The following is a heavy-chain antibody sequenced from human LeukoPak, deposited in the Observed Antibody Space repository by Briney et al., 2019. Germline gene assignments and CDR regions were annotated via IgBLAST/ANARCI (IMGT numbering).Heavy chain of an antibody. CDR3: ARGSYSSSWYVFYYYYGMDV. Sequence: GGSLRLSCAASGFTFSSYGMPWVRQAPGKGLEWVAVISYDGSNKYYADSVKGRFTISRDNSKNTLYLQMNSLRAEDTAVYYCARGSYSSSWYVFYYYYGMDVWGQGTTVTVSS. V-gene: IGHV3-30*03. CDR1: GFTFSSYG. CDR2: ISYDGSNK. J-gene: IGHJ6*02. D-gene: IGHD6-13*01.